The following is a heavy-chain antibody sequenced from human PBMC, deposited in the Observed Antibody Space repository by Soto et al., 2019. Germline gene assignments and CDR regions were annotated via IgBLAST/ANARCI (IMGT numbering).Heavy chain of an antibody. CDR3: ARDLKGVVPAFTGRYYYYYGMDV. D-gene: IGHD2-2*01. J-gene: IGHJ6*02. V-gene: IGHV3-48*03. CDR1: GFTFSSYE. CDR2: ISSSGSTI. Sequence: EVQLVESGGGLVQPGGSLRLSCAASGFTFSSYEMNWVRQAPGKGLEWVSYISSSGSTIYYADSVKGRFTISRDNAKNSLYLQMNSLRAEDTAVYYCARDLKGVVPAFTGRYYYYYGMDVWGQGTTVTVSS.